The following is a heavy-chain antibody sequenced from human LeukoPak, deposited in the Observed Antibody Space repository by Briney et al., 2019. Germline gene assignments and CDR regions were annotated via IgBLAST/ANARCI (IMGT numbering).Heavy chain of an antibody. CDR2: IKSKVDGGTT. CDR1: GFTFSSYA. Sequence: GGSLRLSCAASGFTFSSYAMSWVRQAPGKGLEWVGRIKSKVDGGTTDYAAPAKGRFIFSRDDSENMLYLQMNSLKTEDTAVYYCTTGVRSRDYDYVWGNRPSDYFYYGMDFWGQGTTVTVSS. J-gene: IGHJ6*02. CDR3: TTGVRSRDYDYVWGNRPSDYFYYGMDF. V-gene: IGHV3-15*01. D-gene: IGHD3-16*01.